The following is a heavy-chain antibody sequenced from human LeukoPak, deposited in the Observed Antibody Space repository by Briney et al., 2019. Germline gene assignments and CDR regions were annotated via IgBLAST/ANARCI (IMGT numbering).Heavy chain of an antibody. V-gene: IGHV4-34*01. D-gene: IGHD3-10*01. J-gene: IGHJ4*02. CDR3: ARMYGSGSYDEDY. Sequence: SETLSLTCAVYGGSFSGYYWSWIRQPPGKGLEWIGEIDHSGSTNYNPSLKSRVTISVDTSKNQFSLKLSSVTAADTAVYYCARMYGSGSYDEDYWGQGTLVTVSS. CDR1: GGSFSGYY. CDR2: IDHSGST.